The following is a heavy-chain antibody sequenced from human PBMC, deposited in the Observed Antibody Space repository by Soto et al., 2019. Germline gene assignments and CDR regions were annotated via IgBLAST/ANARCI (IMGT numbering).Heavy chain of an antibody. CDR3: AREIIPLTTDWYFDL. J-gene: IGHJ2*01. CDR1: GGSISGGVYY. Sequence: QVQLQESGPGLVNPSQTLSLTCTVSGGSISGGVYYWSWIRQPPGKGLEWIGYIFDSGSTYYNPSLKSRVNISVDTSKNQFSLRLSSVTAADTSVYYCAREIIPLTTDWYFDLWGRGTLVTVSS. V-gene: IGHV4-30-4*01. CDR2: IFDSGST. D-gene: IGHD3-22*01.